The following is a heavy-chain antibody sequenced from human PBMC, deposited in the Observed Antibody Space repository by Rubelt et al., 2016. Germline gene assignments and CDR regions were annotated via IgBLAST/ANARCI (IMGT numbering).Heavy chain of an antibody. CDR2: IKQDGSEK. CDR1: GFTFSSYW. J-gene: IGHJ4*02. V-gene: IGHV3-7*01. CDR3: ARDRNYYDSSGFSNFDY. Sequence: EVQLVESGGGLVQPGGSLRLSCAASGFTFSSYWMSWVRQAPGKGLEWVANIKQDGSEKYYVDSVKGRFTISRDNAKNSLYLQMNSLRAGDTAVYYCARDRNYYDSSGFSNFDYWGQGTLVTVSS. D-gene: IGHD3-22*01.